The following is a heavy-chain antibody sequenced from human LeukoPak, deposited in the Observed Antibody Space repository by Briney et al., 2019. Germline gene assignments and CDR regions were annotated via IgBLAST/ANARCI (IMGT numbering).Heavy chain of an antibody. CDR1: GFTFSGFW. J-gene: IGHJ4*02. V-gene: IGHV3-7*01. CDR3: ARGAAAGTPFDY. Sequence: GGSLRLSCAASGFTFSGFWMSWVRQAPGEGLEWVANIKQDASEKYYVDSVKGRFTISRDNAQNSLYLQMSSLRVEDTAVYYCARGAAAGTPFDYWGQGTLVTVSS. CDR2: IKQDASEK. D-gene: IGHD6-13*01.